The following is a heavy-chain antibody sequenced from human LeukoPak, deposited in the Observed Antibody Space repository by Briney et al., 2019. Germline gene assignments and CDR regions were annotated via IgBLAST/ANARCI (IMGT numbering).Heavy chain of an antibody. CDR2: IIPIFGTA. CDR3: ARDNPRSAADFDY. J-gene: IGHJ4*02. Sequence: SVKVSCKASGGTFSSYAISWVRQAPGQGLEWMGGIIPIFGTANYAQKFQGRVTITTDESTSTAYMELSSLRSEDTAAYYCARDNPRSAADFDYWGQGTLVTVSS. CDR1: GGTFSSYA. V-gene: IGHV1-69*05. D-gene: IGHD6-13*01.